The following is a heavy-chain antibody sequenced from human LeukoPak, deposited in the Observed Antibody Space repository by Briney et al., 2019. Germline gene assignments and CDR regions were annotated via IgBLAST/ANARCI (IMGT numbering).Heavy chain of an antibody. CDR3: ARSQYDFWSGYHDY. J-gene: IGHJ4*02. D-gene: IGHD3-3*01. CDR1: GGSISSYS. V-gene: IGHV4-59*01. Sequence: SETLSLTCTVSGGSISSYSWIWIRQPPGKGLEWIGYISYSGSTNYNPSLKSRVTISVDTSKNQFSLKLSSVTAADTAVYYCARSQYDFWSGYHDYWGQGNPGHRLL. CDR2: ISYSGST.